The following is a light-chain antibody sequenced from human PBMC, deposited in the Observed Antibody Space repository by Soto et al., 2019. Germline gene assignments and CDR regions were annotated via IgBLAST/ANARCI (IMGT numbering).Light chain of an antibody. CDR3: QQYNSYPWT. CDR2: KAS. Sequence: DIQMTQSPSTLSGSVGDRVTITCRASQTISSWLAWYQQKPGKAPNLLIYKASSLESGVPSRFSGRGSGTEFTLTISSLQPDDFATYYCQQYNSYPWTFGQGTKVDIK. CDR1: QTISSW. V-gene: IGKV1-5*03. J-gene: IGKJ1*01.